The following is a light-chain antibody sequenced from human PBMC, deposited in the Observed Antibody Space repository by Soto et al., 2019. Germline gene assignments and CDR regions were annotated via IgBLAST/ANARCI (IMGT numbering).Light chain of an antibody. CDR3: SSYTSSSTLDNYV. Sequence: QSALTQPASVSGSPGQSITISCTGTSSDVGGYNYVSWYQQHPGKAPKLMIYDVSNRPSGVSNRFSGSKSGITASLTISGLQAEDEADYYCSSYTSSSTLDNYVFGTGTKLTVL. J-gene: IGLJ1*01. V-gene: IGLV2-14*01. CDR1: SSDVGGYNY. CDR2: DVS.